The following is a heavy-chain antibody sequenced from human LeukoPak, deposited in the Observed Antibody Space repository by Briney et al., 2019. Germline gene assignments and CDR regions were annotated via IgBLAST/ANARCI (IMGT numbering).Heavy chain of an antibody. CDR3: ARDPPGIRVPGV. CDR2: LYSGGTT. CDR1: GITVSSNY. V-gene: IGHV3-53*01. D-gene: IGHD6-19*01. Sequence: GGSLRLSCAASGITVSSNYMTWVRQAPGKGLEWVSVLYSGGTTYYADSVKGRFTISRDNSKNTLYLQMDSLRVEDTAVYYCARDPPGIRVPGVWGQRTLVTVSS. J-gene: IGHJ4*02.